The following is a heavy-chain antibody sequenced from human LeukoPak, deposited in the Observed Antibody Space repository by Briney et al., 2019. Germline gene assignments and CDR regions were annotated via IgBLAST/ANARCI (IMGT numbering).Heavy chain of an antibody. CDR1: GLTFSRFA. Sequence: GGSLRLSCAASGLTFSRFAMHWVRQAPGKGLERVAVISYDDGSNKYYAESVKGRFTISRDNPKNTLYLEMNSLRDEDTAVYYCAKDAAGYCSSTSCYRYFDHWGQGTLVTVSS. CDR3: AKDAAGYCSSTSCYRYFDH. CDR2: ISYDDGSNK. V-gene: IGHV3-30*18. J-gene: IGHJ4*02. D-gene: IGHD2-2*02.